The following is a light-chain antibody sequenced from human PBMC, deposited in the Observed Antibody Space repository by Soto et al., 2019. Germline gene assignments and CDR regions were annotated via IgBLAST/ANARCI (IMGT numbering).Light chain of an antibody. V-gene: IGLV2-14*01. J-gene: IGLJ1*01. CDR3: SSYTSISTYV. CDR2: DVT. Sequence: QSVLTQPASVSGSPGQSITISCTGTNSDIGGYNFVSWYQQHPDKAPKLMIYDVTNRPSGVSNRFSGSKSGNTASLTISGLQADDEADYYCSSYTSISTYVFGTGTKVTVL. CDR1: NSDIGGYNF.